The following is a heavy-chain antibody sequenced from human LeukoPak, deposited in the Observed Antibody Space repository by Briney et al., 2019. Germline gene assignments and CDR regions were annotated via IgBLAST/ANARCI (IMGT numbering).Heavy chain of an antibody. Sequence: GGSLRLSCAASGFTFSNYGMTWVRQAPGKGLEWVSAIISSGTTTYYADSVKGRFTISRDNSKNTLYLQMDSLRAEDTAAYYCAKSQGYFDYWGQGTLVTVSS. CDR2: IISSGTTT. J-gene: IGHJ4*02. CDR1: GFTFSNYG. V-gene: IGHV3-23*01. CDR3: AKSQGYFDY.